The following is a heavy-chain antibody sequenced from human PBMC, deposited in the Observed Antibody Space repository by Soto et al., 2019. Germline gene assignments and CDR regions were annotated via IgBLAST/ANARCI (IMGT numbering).Heavy chain of an antibody. CDR1: GGSVSSGSYC. J-gene: IGHJ4*02. V-gene: IGHV4-61*01. Sequence: QVQLQESGPGLVKPSDTLSLTCAVSGGSVSSGSYCWTWIRQPPGKGLEWIGYIYYSGSTNYNPSLKSRVTISVDTSKNQFSLKLSSVTAADTAVYYCARDRSYYYDSSGFYGFDYWGQGTLVTVSS. CDR3: ARDRSYYYDSSGFYGFDY. D-gene: IGHD3-22*01. CDR2: IYYSGST.